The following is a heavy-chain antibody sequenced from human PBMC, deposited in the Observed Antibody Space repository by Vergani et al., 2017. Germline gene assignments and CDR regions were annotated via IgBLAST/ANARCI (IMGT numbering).Heavy chain of an antibody. D-gene: IGHD6-13*01. CDR3: ATVKAGYSSSWKTLYYFDY. CDR1: GYTLTELS. J-gene: IGHJ4*02. CDR2: FDPEDGET. V-gene: IGHV1-24*01. Sequence: QVQLVQSGAEVKKPGASVKVSCKVSGYTLTELSMHWVRQAPGKGLEWMGGFDPEDGETIYAQKFQGRVTMTEDTSTDTAYMELRSLRSEDTAVYYCATVKAGYSSSWKTLYYFDYWGQGTLVTVSS.